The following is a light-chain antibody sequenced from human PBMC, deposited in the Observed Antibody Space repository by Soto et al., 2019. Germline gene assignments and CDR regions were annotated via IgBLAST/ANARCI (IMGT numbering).Light chain of an antibody. CDR3: HPYNECPYT. CDR2: GAS. V-gene: IGKV3-15*01. Sequence: EIVMTESRDTVYMCKGERVTVSCRASQSVNINFAWYHHELGQAPMLLIYGASTRATVVPARFSGSGCGTEFTLTINTLQSEDCAIYFCHPYNECPYTFRQRTK. J-gene: IGKJ2*01. CDR1: QSVNIN.